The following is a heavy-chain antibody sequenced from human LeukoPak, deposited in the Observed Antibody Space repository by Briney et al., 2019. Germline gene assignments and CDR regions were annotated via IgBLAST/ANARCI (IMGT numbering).Heavy chain of an antibody. V-gene: IGHV4-30-4*08. D-gene: IGHD3-22*01. Sequence: PSETLSLTCTVSGGSINSGDYYWSWIRQPPGKGLEWIGYIFHSGSTYYNPSLKSRVSISVHTSKNQFSLKLSSVTAADTAVYYCARAAYFYDSSGYYYDYWGQGTLVTVSS. J-gene: IGHJ4*02. CDR2: IFHSGST. CDR1: GGSINSGDYY. CDR3: ARAAYFYDSSGYYYDY.